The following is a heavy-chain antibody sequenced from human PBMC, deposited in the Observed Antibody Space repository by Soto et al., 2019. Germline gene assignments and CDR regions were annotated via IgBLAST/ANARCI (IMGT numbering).Heavy chain of an antibody. D-gene: IGHD6-6*01. CDR1: GSTFTSYG. CDR2: ISAYNGNT. CDR3: ARKSIAARWTDY. Sequence: ASVKVSCKASGSTFTSYGISWVRQAPGQGLEWMGWISAYNGNTNYAQKLQGRVTMTTDTSTSTAYMELRSLRSDDTAVYYCARKSIAARWTDYWGQGTLVTVSS. V-gene: IGHV1-18*01. J-gene: IGHJ4*02.